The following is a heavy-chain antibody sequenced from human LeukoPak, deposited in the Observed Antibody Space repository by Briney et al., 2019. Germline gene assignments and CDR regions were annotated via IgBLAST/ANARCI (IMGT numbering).Heavy chain of an antibody. J-gene: IGHJ4*02. Sequence: GGSLRLSCAASGFTFSNYAMHWVRQAPGKGLEWVAVVSYDGSNKYYADSVKGRFTISRDNSKNTLYLQMNSLRAEDAAIYYCAKVPTYSGYEYPPYYFDYWGQGTLVTVSS. V-gene: IGHV3-30-3*01. CDR3: AKVPTYSGYEYPPYYFDY. CDR1: GFTFSNYA. CDR2: VSYDGSNK. D-gene: IGHD5-12*01.